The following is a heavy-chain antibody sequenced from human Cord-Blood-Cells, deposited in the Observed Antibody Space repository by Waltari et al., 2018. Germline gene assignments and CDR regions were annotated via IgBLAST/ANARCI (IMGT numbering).Heavy chain of an antibody. Sequence: QLQLQESGPGLVKPSATLSPTCTVSGGSISSSSYYWGWIRQPPGTGLAWIGSIYYSGSTYYNPSLKSRVTISVDTSKNQFSLKLSSVTAADTAVYYCASLQRGYCSSTSCYRTNYFDYWGQGTLVTVSS. CDR3: ASLQRGYCSSTSCYRTNYFDY. CDR2: IYYSGST. V-gene: IGHV4-39*01. D-gene: IGHD2-2*01. CDR1: GGSISSSSYY. J-gene: IGHJ4*02.